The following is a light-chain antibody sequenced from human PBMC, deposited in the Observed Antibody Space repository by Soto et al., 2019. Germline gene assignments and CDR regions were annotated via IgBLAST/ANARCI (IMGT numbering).Light chain of an antibody. CDR1: SSDVGRYNY. J-gene: IGLJ1*01. Sequence: QSVLAQSASLSGSRGQSITISCTGTSSDVGRYNYVSWFQQHPGKVPKLIIYDVSNWPSGVSDRFSGSKSGNTASLTISGLPLEDEAFYSRTSFTRSSSLVFGTGTKVPV. V-gene: IGLV2-14*03. CDR3: TSFTRSSSLV. CDR2: DVS.